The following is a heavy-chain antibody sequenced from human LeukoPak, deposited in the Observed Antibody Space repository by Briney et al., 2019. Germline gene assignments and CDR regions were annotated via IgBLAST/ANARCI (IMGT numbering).Heavy chain of an antibody. Sequence: GGSLRPSCAASGFTFSSYAMSWVRQAPGKGLEWVSAISASGGSTYYADSVKGRFTISRDNSKNTLYLQMNSLRAEDTAVYYCAKTVFAASGPFDPWGQGTLVTVSS. J-gene: IGHJ5*02. CDR3: AKTVFAASGPFDP. CDR2: ISASGGST. CDR1: GFTFSSYA. D-gene: IGHD4-17*01. V-gene: IGHV3-23*01.